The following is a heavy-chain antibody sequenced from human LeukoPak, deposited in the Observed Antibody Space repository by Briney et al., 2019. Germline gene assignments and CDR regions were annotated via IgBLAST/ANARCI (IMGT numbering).Heavy chain of an antibody. Sequence: PGGSLRLSCVASEFAFSDYAMSWVRQAPGKGPEWVSTISRNSATWYADSVMGRFTISRDNSKSTLYLQMNSLRGEDTALYYCADFGSGSYIFDYWGQGSLVTVSS. CDR2: ISRNSAT. CDR3: ADFGSGSYIFDY. J-gene: IGHJ4*02. V-gene: IGHV3-23*01. CDR1: EFAFSDYA. D-gene: IGHD3-10*01.